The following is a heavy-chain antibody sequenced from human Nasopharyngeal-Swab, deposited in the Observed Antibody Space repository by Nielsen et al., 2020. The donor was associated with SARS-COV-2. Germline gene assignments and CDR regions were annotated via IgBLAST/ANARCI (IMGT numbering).Heavy chain of an antibody. Sequence: GESLKISCAASGFTFSSYAMSWVRQAPGKVLEWVSAISGSGGSTYYADSVKGRFTISRDNSKNTLYLQMNSLRAEDTAVYYCAKDREPLMGALFDIWGQGTMVTVSS. D-gene: IGHD1-26*01. CDR2: ISGSGGST. CDR3: AKDREPLMGALFDI. J-gene: IGHJ3*02. CDR1: GFTFSSYA. V-gene: IGHV3-23*01.